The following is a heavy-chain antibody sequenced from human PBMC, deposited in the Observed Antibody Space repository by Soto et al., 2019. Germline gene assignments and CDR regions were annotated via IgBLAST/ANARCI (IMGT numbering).Heavy chain of an antibody. J-gene: IGHJ4*02. V-gene: IGHV1-69*01. CDR1: VGTFSSYS. CDR3: ARDGGRHSGGIDY. D-gene: IGHD1-26*01. CDR2: IIPIFGTA. Sequence: QVQLVQSGAEVKKPGSSVKVSCKASVGTFSSYSINWVRQAPGQGLEWMGEIIPIFGTANYAQKLHGRVTITADESTSTAYMELSSLRSEDTAVYYCARDGGRHSGGIDYWGQGTLLTVSS.